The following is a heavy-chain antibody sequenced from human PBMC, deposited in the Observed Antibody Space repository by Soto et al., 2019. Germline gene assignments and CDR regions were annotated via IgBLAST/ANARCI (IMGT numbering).Heavy chain of an antibody. D-gene: IGHD6-19*01. Sequence: GGPLRLSSAASGFTFSNAWMNWVRQAPGKGLEWVGRSKSKTDGGTTDYAAPGKGRFTISRDDSKNTLYLQLNSMKTEDTAVYYCTTAGPQWYYYYYGMDVWGQGTTVTVSS. CDR2: SKSKTDGGTT. J-gene: IGHJ6*02. CDR1: GFTFSNAW. V-gene: IGHV3-15*07. CDR3: TTAGPQWYYYYYGMDV.